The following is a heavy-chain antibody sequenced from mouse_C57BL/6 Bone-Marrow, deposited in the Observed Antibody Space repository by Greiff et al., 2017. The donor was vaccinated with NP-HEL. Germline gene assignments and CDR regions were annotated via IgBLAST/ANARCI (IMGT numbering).Heavy chain of an antibody. CDR1: GYAFSSSW. V-gene: IGHV1-82*01. J-gene: IGHJ1*03. CDR3: ARDTTVVDWYFDV. CDR2: IYPGDADT. D-gene: IGHD1-1*01. Sequence: QVQLKESGPELVKPGASVKISCKASGYAFSSSWMNWVKQRPGKGLEWIGRIYPGDADTNYNGTFKGTATLTADKSSSTAYMQLSRLTSEDSAVYFCARDTTVVDWYFDVWGTGTTVTVSS.